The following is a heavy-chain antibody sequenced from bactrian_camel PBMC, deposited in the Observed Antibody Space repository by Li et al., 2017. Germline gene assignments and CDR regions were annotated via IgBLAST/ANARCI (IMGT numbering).Heavy chain of an antibody. CDR1: GHIPWSSS. CDR3: AADPLSCRGLAQFNDFRY. V-gene: IGHV3S53*01. Sequence: HVQLVESGGGSVQTGGSLTLTCAASGHIPWSSSMAWFRQAPGMEREAVAVISRGGVALCTESVQGRFTISRDTAKNTMSLHMNSLTPDDSAMYYCAADPLSCRGLAQFNDFRYRGQGTQVTVS. J-gene: IGHJ6*01. CDR2: ISRGGVA.